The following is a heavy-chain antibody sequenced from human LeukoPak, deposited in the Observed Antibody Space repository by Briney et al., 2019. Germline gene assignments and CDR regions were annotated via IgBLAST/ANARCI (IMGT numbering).Heavy chain of an antibody. CDR3: AKDTATGYYRAFDI. CDR1: GFTFDDYA. D-gene: IGHD3-9*01. CDR2: ISWNSGSI. V-gene: IGHV3-9*01. Sequence: PGRSLRLSCAASGFTFDDYAMHWVRQAPGKGLEWVSGISWNSGSIGYADSVKGRSTISRDNAKNSLYLQMNSLRAEDTALYYCAKDTATGYYRAFDIWGQGTMVTVSS. J-gene: IGHJ3*02.